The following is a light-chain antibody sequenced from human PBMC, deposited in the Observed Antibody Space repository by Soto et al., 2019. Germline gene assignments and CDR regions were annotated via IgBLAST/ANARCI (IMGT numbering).Light chain of an antibody. CDR2: GAS. J-gene: IGKJ2*01. CDR1: QSVSSSY. Sequence: EIVLTQSPGTLSLSPGERATLSCRASQSVSSSYLAWYQQKPGQAPRLLIYGASSRATDIPDRFSGSGSGTDFTLTISRLEPEDFAVYYCQKYGSSPPYTFGQGTKLEIK. V-gene: IGKV3-20*01. CDR3: QKYGSSPPYT.